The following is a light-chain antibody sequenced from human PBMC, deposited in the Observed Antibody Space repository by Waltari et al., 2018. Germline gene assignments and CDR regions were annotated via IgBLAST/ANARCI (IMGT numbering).Light chain of an antibody. CDR3: QQYYRTPWT. J-gene: IGKJ1*01. CDR1: QNINKW. CDR2: DAS. Sequence: DIQMTQSPSTLSASVGDRVTVTCRASQNINKWLAWYQQKPGKAPNLLIYDASTLQSGVPSRFSGSGFGTDYTLTISSLQAEDVAVYYCQQYYRTPWTFGQGTKVEIK. V-gene: IGKV1-5*01.